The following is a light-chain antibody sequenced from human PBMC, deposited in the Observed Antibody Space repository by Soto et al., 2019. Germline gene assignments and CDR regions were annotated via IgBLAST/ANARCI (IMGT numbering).Light chain of an antibody. V-gene: IGKV1-5*01. J-gene: IGKJ1*01. CDR1: QSVSTW. CDR3: QQYNSYWT. CDR2: DAS. Sequence: DIQITQSPSTLSASVGDRVNINCRASQSVSTWLAWYQQKPGKAPKLLIYDASSLESGVPSRFSGSGSGTEFTLTISSLQPDDFATYYCQQYNSYWTFGQGTNVDI.